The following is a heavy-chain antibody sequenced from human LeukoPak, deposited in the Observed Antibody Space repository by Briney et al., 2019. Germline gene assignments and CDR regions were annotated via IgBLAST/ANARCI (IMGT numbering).Heavy chain of an antibody. D-gene: IGHD3-3*01. Sequence: ASVKVSCKASGGTFSSYAISWVRQAPGQGLEWMGGIIPIFGTANYAQKFQGRVTITTDESTSTAYMELSSLRSEDTAVYYCAKSHGYYGDNWFDPWAREPWSPSPQ. CDR3: AKSHGYYGDNWFDP. CDR2: IIPIFGTA. V-gene: IGHV1-69*05. J-gene: IGHJ5*02. CDR1: GGTFSSYA.